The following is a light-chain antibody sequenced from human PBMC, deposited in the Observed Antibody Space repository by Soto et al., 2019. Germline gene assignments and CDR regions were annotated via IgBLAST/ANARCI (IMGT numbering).Light chain of an antibody. CDR1: SSNIGAGYD. V-gene: IGLV1-40*01. CDR3: QSYVRRVSVL. CDR2: ANS. Sequence: QSVLTQPPSVSGAPGQRVTISCTGSSSNIGAGYDVHWFQQLPGTAPKLLIYANSNRPSGVPDRFPGSKSATSASLAITGLQAKDEADYYCQSYVRRVSVLFGGGTKLTVL. J-gene: IGLJ2*01.